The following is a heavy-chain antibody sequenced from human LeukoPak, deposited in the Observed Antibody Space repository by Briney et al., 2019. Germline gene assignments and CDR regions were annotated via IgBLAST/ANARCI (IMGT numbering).Heavy chain of an antibody. V-gene: IGHV3-21*01. CDR3: ARVGRGGNSYGYIDD. CDR1: EFTFSDYS. J-gene: IGHJ4*02. Sequence: PGGSLRLSCVGSEFTFSDYSMNWVRQAPGKGLEWVASISSGSRYIYSADSVKGRFTISRDNAQNSLFLQMNSLRVEDTAVYYCARVGRGGNSYGYIDDWGQGTLVTVSS. CDR2: ISSGSRYI. D-gene: IGHD5-18*01.